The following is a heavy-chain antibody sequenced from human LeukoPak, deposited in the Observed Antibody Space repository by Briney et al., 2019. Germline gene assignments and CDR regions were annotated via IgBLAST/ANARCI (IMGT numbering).Heavy chain of an antibody. CDR3: ARDWDCTNAVCQSIFGP. J-gene: IGHJ5*02. CDR2: ISAYNGNT. D-gene: IGHD2-8*01. Sequence: ASVKVSCKASGYTFTSYGISWVRQAPGQGLEWMGWISAYNGNTNYAQKLQGRVTMTTDTSTTTAYMELRSLRSDDTAVYYCARDWDCTNAVCQSIFGPWGQGTLVTVSS. CDR1: GYTFTSYG. V-gene: IGHV1-18*01.